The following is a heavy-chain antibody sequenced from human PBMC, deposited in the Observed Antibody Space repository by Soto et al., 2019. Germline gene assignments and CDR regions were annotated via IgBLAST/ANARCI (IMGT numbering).Heavy chain of an antibody. J-gene: IGHJ4*02. CDR2: IYYSGSN. D-gene: IGHD6-13*01. CDR1: GGCISSGGYY. V-gene: IGHV4-31*03. CDR3: ARGRGIAAAAPVFDY. Sequence: PSETLSLTCTLSGGCISSGGYYWSWIPQHPGKGLEWIGYIYYSGSNYYNPSLKSRVTISVDTSKNQFSLKLTYVTAADTAVYYCARGRGIAAAAPVFDYWGQGTLVTVSS.